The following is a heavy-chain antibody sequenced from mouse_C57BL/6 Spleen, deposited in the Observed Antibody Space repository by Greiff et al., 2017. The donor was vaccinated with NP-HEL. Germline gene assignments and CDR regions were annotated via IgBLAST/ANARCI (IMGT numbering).Heavy chain of an antibody. D-gene: IGHD1-1*01. J-gene: IGHJ3*01. V-gene: IGHV1-18*01. CDR2: INPNNGGT. CDR1: GYTFTDYN. CDR3: ARSDYYGSSYGAY. Sequence: VQLQQSGPELVKPGASVKIPCKASGYTFTDYNMDWVKQSHGKSLEWIGDINPNNGGTIYNQKFKGQATFPVDKSSSTAYMELRSLTSEDTAVYYCARSDYYGSSYGAYWGQGTLVTVSA.